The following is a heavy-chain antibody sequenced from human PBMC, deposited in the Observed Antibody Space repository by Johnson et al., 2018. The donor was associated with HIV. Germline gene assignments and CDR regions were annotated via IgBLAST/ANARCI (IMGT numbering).Heavy chain of an antibody. CDR3: AKKGGLYSSSGDEFHI. CDR1: GFTFSSYA. D-gene: IGHD6-6*01. Sequence: VPLMESGGGVVQPGRSLRLSCAASGFTFSSYAMHWVCQAPGKGLEWVAVISYDGSNKYYADSVKGRFTISRDNSKNTRYLQMNSLRAEDTAVYYCAKKGGLYSSSGDEFHIWAKGQWSPSLQ. CDR2: ISYDGSNK. V-gene: IGHV3-30*18. J-gene: IGHJ3*02.